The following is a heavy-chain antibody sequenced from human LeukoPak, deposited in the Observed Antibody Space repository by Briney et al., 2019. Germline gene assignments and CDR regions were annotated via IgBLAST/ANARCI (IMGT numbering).Heavy chain of an antibody. Sequence: GGSLRLSCAASGFTFSSYGMHWVRQAPGKGLGWVAVIWYDGSNKYYVDSVKGRFTISRDNSKNTPYLQMDSLRAEDTAVYYCARDQNEGYGDYFYYFDYWGQGTLVTVSS. D-gene: IGHD4-17*01. V-gene: IGHV3-33*01. J-gene: IGHJ4*02. CDR3: ARDQNEGYGDYFYYFDY. CDR2: IWYDGSNK. CDR1: GFTFSSYG.